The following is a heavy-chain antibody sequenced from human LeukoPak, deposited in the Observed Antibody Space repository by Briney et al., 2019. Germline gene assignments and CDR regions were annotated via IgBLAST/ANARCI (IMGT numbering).Heavy chain of an antibody. D-gene: IGHD6-13*01. Sequence: GESLQISCKGSGYTFTSHWIGWVRQMPGKGLEWMGILYPGDSETRYSPSFQGQVTISADKSISTAYLQWGSLKASDTAIYYCARKSIIGAGENFDYWGQGTLVTVSS. V-gene: IGHV5-51*01. CDR2: LYPGDSET. CDR3: ARKSIIGAGENFDY. CDR1: GYTFTSHW. J-gene: IGHJ4*02.